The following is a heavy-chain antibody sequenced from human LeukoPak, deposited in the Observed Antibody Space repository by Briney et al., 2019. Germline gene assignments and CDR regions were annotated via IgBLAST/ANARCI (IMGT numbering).Heavy chain of an antibody. CDR3: ARGTVVVVAGNWFDP. Sequence: SETLSLTCAVYGGSFSGYYWSWIRQPPGKGLEWIGEINHSGSTNYNPSLKSRVTISVDTSKNQFSLKLSSVTAADTAVYYCARGTVVVVAGNWFDPWGQGTLVTVSS. CDR2: INHSGST. D-gene: IGHD2-15*01. V-gene: IGHV4-34*01. J-gene: IGHJ5*02. CDR1: GGSFSGYY.